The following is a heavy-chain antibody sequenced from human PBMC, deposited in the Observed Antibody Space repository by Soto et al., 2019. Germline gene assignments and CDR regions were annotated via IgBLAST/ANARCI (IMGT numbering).Heavy chain of an antibody. J-gene: IGHJ4*02. V-gene: IGHV3-7*01. D-gene: IGHD6-19*01. Sequence: GSLSLSWAASGLSFSSYWMIWVRQAPGKGLEWVANIKQYGSEKYYVDSVKGRFTISRDNSKNSLYLQMNSLRAEDTAVYYWARALVESSCCFDVWGQGTLVTVSS. CDR3: ARALVESSCCFDV. CDR1: GLSFSSYW. CDR2: IKQYGSEK.